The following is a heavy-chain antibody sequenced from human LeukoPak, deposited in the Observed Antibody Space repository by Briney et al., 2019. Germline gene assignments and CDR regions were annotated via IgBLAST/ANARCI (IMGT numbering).Heavy chain of an antibody. D-gene: IGHD3-22*01. CDR3: ARPPNYYDSSGYLGY. V-gene: IGHV1-8*02. CDR2: MNPNSGNT. CDR1: GYTFTSYA. J-gene: IGHJ4*02. Sequence: ASVKVSCKASGYTFTSYAMNWVRQAPGQGLEWMGWMNPNSGNTGYAQKFQGRVTMTRNTSISTAYMELSSLRSEDTAVYYCARPPNYYDSSGYLGYWGQGTLVTVSS.